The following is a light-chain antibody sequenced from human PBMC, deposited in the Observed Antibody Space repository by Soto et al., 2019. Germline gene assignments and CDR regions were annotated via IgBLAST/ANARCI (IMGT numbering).Light chain of an antibody. Sequence: EIVLTQSPGTLSLSPGERATLSCRASQSVTSNYLAWYQQKPGQAPGLLIYDTPTRASGVPDRFSGSGSGTEFTLTISRLEPEDFAVYYCQQYGTSPQTFGQGTKVDI. CDR3: QQYGTSPQT. V-gene: IGKV3-20*01. CDR1: QSVTSNY. J-gene: IGKJ1*01. CDR2: DTP.